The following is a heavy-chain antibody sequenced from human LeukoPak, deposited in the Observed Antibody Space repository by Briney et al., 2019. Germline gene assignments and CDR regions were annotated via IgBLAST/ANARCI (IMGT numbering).Heavy chain of an antibody. J-gene: IGHJ4*02. V-gene: IGHV1-8*03. CDR2: MNPNSGNT. Sequence: ASVKVSCKASGYTFTSYDINWVRQAPGQGLEWMGWMNPNSGNTGYAQKFQGRVTITRNTSISTAYMELSSLRSEDTAVYYCARGPLAVAGSSFDYWGQGTLVTVSS. CDR3: ARGPLAVAGSSFDY. D-gene: IGHD6-19*01. CDR1: GYTFTSYD.